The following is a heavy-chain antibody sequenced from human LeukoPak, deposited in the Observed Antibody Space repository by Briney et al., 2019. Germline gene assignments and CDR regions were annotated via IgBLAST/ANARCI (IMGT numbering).Heavy chain of an antibody. CDR1: GGSFSGYH. V-gene: IGHV4-34*01. J-gene: IGHJ4*02. CDR3: ARGVGGSYHRFFYYFDY. Sequence: SETLSLTCAVYGGSFSGYHWSWIRQPPGKGLEWIGEINHSGSTNYNPSLKSRVTISVDTSKNQFSLKLSSVTAADTAVYYCARGVGGSYHRFFYYFDYWGQGTLVTVSS. CDR2: INHSGST. D-gene: IGHD1-26*01.